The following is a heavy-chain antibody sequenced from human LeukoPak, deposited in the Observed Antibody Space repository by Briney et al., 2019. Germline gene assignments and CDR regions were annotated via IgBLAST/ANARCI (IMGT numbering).Heavy chain of an antibody. Sequence: GGSLRLSCAASGFTFSSYSMNWVRQAPGKGLEWVSSISSSSSYIYYADSVKGRFTISRDNAKNSLYLQMNSLRAEDTAVYYCARDANWGFGYYYMDVWGKGTTVTVSS. CDR1: GFTFSSYS. CDR3: ARDANWGFGYYYMDV. J-gene: IGHJ6*03. V-gene: IGHV3-21*01. D-gene: IGHD7-27*01. CDR2: ISSSSSYI.